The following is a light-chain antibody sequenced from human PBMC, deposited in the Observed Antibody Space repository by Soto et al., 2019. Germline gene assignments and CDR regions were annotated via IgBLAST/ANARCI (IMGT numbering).Light chain of an antibody. J-gene: IGLJ1*01. Sequence: QSALTQPASVSGSPGQSITISCTGTSSDVGSYNLVSWYQQHPGKAPKLMIYEGSKRPSGVSNRFSGSKSGDTASLTISGLQAEDEADYKCCSYTGRSSLYVFGTGTKVPDL. CDR2: EGS. CDR3: CSYTGRSSLYV. CDR1: SSDVGSYNL. V-gene: IGLV2-23*01.